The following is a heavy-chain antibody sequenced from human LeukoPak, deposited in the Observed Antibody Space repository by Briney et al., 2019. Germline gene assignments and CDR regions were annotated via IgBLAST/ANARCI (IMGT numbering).Heavy chain of an antibody. Sequence: GESLKISCKGSGYSFTSYWIGWVRQMPGKGLEWMGIIYPGDSDTRYSPSFQGQVTISADKSISTAYLQWSSLKASDTAMYYCARRLGYCSSTSCYGNWFDPWGQGTLVTVS. CDR3: ARRLGYCSSTSCYGNWFDP. V-gene: IGHV5-51*01. J-gene: IGHJ5*02. D-gene: IGHD2-2*01. CDR1: GYSFTSYW. CDR2: IYPGDSDT.